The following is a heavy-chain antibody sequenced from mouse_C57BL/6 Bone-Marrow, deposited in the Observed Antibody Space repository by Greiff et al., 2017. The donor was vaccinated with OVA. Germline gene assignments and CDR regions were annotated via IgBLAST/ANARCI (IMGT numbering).Heavy chain of an antibody. Sequence: VQLQQSGAELARPGASVKLSCKASGYTFTSYGISWVKQRTGQGLEWIGEIYPRSGNTYYNEKFKGKATLTADKSSSTAYMELRSLTSEDSAVYFCASGHYYGSSYWYFDVWGTGTTVTVSS. J-gene: IGHJ1*03. CDR2: IYPRSGNT. CDR3: ASGHYYGSSYWYFDV. D-gene: IGHD1-1*01. CDR1: GYTFTSYG. V-gene: IGHV1-81*01.